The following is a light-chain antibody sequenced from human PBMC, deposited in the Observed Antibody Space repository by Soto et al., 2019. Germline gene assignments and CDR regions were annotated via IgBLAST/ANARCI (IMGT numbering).Light chain of an antibody. J-gene: IGLJ2*01. CDR3: CSFAGTYTVV. CDR2: DVS. CDR1: GSDVGGYVF. V-gene: IGLV2-11*01. Sequence: QSALTQPRSVSGSPGQSVTISCTGTGSDVGGYVFVSWYQPHPGKAPKLMIYDVSKRPSGVPDRFSGSKSGNTASLTISGLQADDEADYYCCSFAGTYTVVFGGGTKLTVL.